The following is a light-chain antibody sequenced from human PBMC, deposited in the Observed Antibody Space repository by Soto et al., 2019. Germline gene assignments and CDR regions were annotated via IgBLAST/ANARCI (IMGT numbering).Light chain of an antibody. CDR2: GAS. Sequence: EKVVTQSPATLSVSPGERATLSCRASQIVGSNLAWYQQKPGQAPRLLIYGASIRATGTPARFSGSGSGTEFTLTISSLQSEDFTLYYCQQYNNWPRTFGQGTKVDIK. CDR3: QQYNNWPRT. J-gene: IGKJ1*01. CDR1: QIVGSN. V-gene: IGKV3-15*01.